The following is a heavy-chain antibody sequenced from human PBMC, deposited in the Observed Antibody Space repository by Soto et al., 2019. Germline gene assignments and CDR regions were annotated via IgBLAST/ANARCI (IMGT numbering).Heavy chain of an antibody. CDR3: ARRSPTSSCYYFDI. V-gene: IGHV5-51*01. Sequence: GESLKISCKGSGYSFTTHWIAWVRQMPGKGLEWMGIIYPSDSDTTYSPSFQGQVTISVDKSINTAYLQWNTLKASDTAMYYCARRSPTSSCYYFDIWGQGTLVTVSS. CDR1: GYSFTTHW. D-gene: IGHD2-2*01. CDR2: IYPSDSDT. J-gene: IGHJ4*02.